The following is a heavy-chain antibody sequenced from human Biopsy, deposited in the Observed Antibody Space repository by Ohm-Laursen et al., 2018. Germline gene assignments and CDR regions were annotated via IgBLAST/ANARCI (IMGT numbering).Heavy chain of an antibody. J-gene: IGHJ6*02. CDR3: APQTPRDPDILTGAHHYDMAV. Sequence: VSSVKVSCKVSGGTFSNSAISWVRQAPGQGLEWMGGIITFFRTVNYAQNFQGRLTITADEFTDTAYMELRSLRSEDTAVYYCAPQTPRDPDILTGAHHYDMAVWGQGTTVTVSS. V-gene: IGHV1-69*01. CDR1: GGTFSNSA. D-gene: IGHD3-9*01. CDR2: IITFFRTV.